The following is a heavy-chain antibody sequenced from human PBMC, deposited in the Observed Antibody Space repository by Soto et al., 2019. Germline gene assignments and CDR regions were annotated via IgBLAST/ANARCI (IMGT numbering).Heavy chain of an antibody. CDR2: ISDSGSST. V-gene: IGHV3-23*01. J-gene: IGHJ4*02. Sequence: GGSLRLSCAASGFTFSSYSMNWVRQAPGKGLEWVSVISDSGSSTYYADSVKGRFTISRDNSKNTLYLQMNSLRAEDTAVYYCSKDLVDTAMAYLDYRGQGTLVTGSS. CDR1: GFTFSSYS. CDR3: SKDLVDTAMAYLDY. D-gene: IGHD5-18*01.